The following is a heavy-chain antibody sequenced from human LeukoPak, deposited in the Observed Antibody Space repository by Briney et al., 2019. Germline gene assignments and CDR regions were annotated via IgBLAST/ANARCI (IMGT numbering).Heavy chain of an antibody. D-gene: IGHD1-26*01. J-gene: IGHJ3*02. CDR3: ARDLVGATPHAFDI. V-gene: IGHV1-8*01. CDR1: GYTFTSYD. CDR2: MNPNSGNT. Sequence: ASVKVSCKASGYTFTSYDINWVRQATGQGLEWMGWMNPNSGNTGYAQKFQGRVTMTRNTSISTAYMELSSLRSEDTAVYYCARDLVGATPHAFDIWGQGTIVTVSS.